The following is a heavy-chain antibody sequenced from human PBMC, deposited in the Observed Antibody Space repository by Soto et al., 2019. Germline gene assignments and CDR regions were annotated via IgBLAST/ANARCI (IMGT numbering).Heavy chain of an antibody. CDR2: IYYSGST. J-gene: IGHJ4*02. CDR3: ARYCISTSCPPY. D-gene: IGHD2-2*01. Sequence: QVQLQESGPGLVKPSETLSLTCTVSGGSVSSGSYYWSWIRQPPGKGLEWIGYIYYSGSTNYNPSLKSRVTISVDTSKNQFSLKLSSVTAADTAVYYCARYCISTSCPPYWGQGTLVTVSS. V-gene: IGHV4-61*01. CDR1: GGSVSSGSYY.